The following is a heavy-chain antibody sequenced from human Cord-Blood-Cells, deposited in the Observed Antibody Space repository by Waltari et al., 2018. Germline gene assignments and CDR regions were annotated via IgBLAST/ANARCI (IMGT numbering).Heavy chain of an antibody. V-gene: IGHV4-34*01. CDR1: GGSFSGYY. Sequence: QVQLQQWGAGLLKPSETLSLNCAVHGGSFSGYYWSWFRQPPGKGLGWIGEINHSGSTNYNPSLKSRVTISVDTSKNQFSLKLSSVTAADTAVYYCARGGGNSADAFDIWGQGTMVTVSS. CDR3: ARGGGNSADAFDI. J-gene: IGHJ3*02. CDR2: INHSGST. D-gene: IGHD2-21*02.